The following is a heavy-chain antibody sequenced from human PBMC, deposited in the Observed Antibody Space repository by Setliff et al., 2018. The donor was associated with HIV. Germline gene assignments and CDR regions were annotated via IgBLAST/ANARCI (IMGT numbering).Heavy chain of an antibody. J-gene: IGHJ4*02. CDR2: IYSSGST. CDR3: ARQESYGNGGLYYFDY. Sequence: PSETLSLTCTVSGGSISSYYWSWVRQSAGKGLEWIGRIYSSGSTKYNPSLKSRVTMSVNTAKNQFFLMLSSVTAADTAVYYCARQESYGNGGLYYFDYWGQGTLVTVSS. CDR1: GGSISSYY. D-gene: IGHD2-8*02. V-gene: IGHV4-4*07.